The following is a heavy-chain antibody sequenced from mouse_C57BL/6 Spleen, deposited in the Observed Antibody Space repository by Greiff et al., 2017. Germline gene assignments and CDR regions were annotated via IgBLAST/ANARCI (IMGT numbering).Heavy chain of an antibody. V-gene: IGHV1-85*01. D-gene: IGHD2-4*01. CDR2: IYPRDGST. CDR3: AIGYYDYPLDY. Sequence: QVQLKQSGPELVKPGASVKLSCKASGYTFTGYDINWVKQRPGQGLEWIGWIYPRDGSTKYNEKFKGKATLTVDTSSSTAYMELHSLTSEDSAVYFCAIGYYDYPLDYWGQGTTLTVSS. CDR1: GYTFTGYD. J-gene: IGHJ2*01.